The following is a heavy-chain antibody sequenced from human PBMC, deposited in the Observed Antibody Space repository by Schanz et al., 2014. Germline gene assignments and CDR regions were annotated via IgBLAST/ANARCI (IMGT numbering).Heavy chain of an antibody. CDR2: IKSKTDGGTT. J-gene: IGHJ4*02. D-gene: IGHD6-19*01. Sequence: EVQLVESGGGLVKPGGSLRLSCAASGFTFSDAWMTWVRQAPGKGLEWVGRIKSKTDGGTTDYAAPVKGRFTISRDDSKNTLFLQMNSLKTEDTAVYYCTTYCDGGCAIDNWGQGPLVTVSS. CDR3: TTYCDGGCAIDN. CDR1: GFTFSDAW. V-gene: IGHV3-15*01.